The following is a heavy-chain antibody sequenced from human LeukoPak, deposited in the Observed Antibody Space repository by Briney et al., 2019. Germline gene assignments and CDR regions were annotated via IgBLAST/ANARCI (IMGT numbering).Heavy chain of an antibody. J-gene: IGHJ6*02. Sequence: PGGSLRLSCAAYGFPFCWYARAWVRWTPGRGLGWVSGFSGCGGSTYYADSVKGRFTISRDNSKNTLYLQMNSLSAEDTAVYYCAKGGGGRYCSSTSCLGSYGMDVWGQGTTVTVTS. D-gene: IGHD2-2*01. CDR3: AKGGGGRYCSSTSCLGSYGMDV. CDR1: GFPFCWYA. V-gene: IGHV3-23*01. CDR2: FSGCGGST.